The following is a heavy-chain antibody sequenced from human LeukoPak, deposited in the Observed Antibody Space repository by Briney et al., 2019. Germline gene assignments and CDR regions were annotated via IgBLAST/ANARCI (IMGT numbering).Heavy chain of an antibody. Sequence: SETLSLTCAVSGGSISSNNWWGWVRQPPGKGLEWIGEIYHSGSPNYNPSLKSRVTISVDKSRNHFSLNLSSVTAADTAVYYCARDYGDYGNGAFDIWGQGTMVTVSS. V-gene: IGHV4-4*02. D-gene: IGHD4-17*01. CDR2: IYHSGSP. CDR1: GGSISSNNW. J-gene: IGHJ3*02. CDR3: ARDYGDYGNGAFDI.